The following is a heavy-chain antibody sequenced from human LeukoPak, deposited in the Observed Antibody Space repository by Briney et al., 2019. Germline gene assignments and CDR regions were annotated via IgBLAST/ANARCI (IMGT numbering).Heavy chain of an antibody. V-gene: IGHV4-34*01. Sequence: SETLSLTCAVSGGSFIGYYCSLIRQPPGKGLEWIGEINHSGSTNYNPSLKSRVTISVDTSKNQFSLKLSSVTAADTAVYYCARASRLSMIVVVTPFDYWGQGTLVTVSS. D-gene: IGHD3-22*01. CDR1: GGSFIGYY. CDR3: ARASRLSMIVVVTPFDY. CDR2: INHSGST. J-gene: IGHJ4*02.